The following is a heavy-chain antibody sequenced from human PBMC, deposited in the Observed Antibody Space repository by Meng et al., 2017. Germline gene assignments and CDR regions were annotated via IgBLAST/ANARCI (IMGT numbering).Heavy chain of an antibody. CDR1: GYTFTNYG. CDR3: ARVALYFDF. V-gene: IGHV1-18*01. Sequence: HVQLVQSGPEVKKPGASLKVSCKTAGYTFTNYGITWVRQAPGQGLEWMGWISAYNGNTNHAQKFRGRLTMTTDTSTNTAYMELRSLTSDDTAVYYCARVALYFDFWGLGTLVTVSS. CDR2: ISAYNGNT. J-gene: IGHJ4*02.